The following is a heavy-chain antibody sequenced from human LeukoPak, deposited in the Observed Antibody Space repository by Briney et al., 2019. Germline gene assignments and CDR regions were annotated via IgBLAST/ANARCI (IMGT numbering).Heavy chain of an antibody. CDR2: ITSTTSYV. J-gene: IGHJ4*02. V-gene: IGHV3-21*01. CDR3: ARDLLVTIEY. Sequence: GGSLRLSCAASGFTFKSYTMNWVRQAPGKGLEWVSSITSTTSYVYYADSVMGRFTISRDNARNALYLQMNSLRAEDTAIYYCARDLLVTIEYWGQGTLVTVSS. CDR1: GFTFKSYT. D-gene: IGHD2-8*02.